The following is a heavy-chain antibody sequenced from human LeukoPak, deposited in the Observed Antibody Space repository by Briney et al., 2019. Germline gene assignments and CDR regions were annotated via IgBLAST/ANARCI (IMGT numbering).Heavy chain of an antibody. Sequence: PSETLSLTYAVYGGSFSGYYWIWIRQPPGKGLEWIGEINHSGSTNYNPSLKSRVTISVDTSKNQVSLKLSSVTAADTAVYYCAREGPYDYVWASYPYTPGGELFDDWGQGTLVTVSS. J-gene: IGHJ4*02. CDR2: INHSGST. V-gene: IGHV4-34*01. CDR1: GGSFSGYY. CDR3: AREGPYDYVWASYPYTPGGELFDD. D-gene: IGHD3-16*01.